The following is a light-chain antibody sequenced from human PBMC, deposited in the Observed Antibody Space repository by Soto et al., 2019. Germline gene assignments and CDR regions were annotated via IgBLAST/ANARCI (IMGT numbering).Light chain of an antibody. CDR2: EVS. V-gene: IGLV2-14*01. CDR3: SSYTRQYTPSYV. Sequence: QSVLTQPASVSGSPGQSITLSCTGTSSDVGGYIYVSWYQQHPGKAPKLMIYEVSNRPSGISHRFSGSKSGNTASLTISGLRAEDEADYYCSSYTRQYTPSYVFGTGTKVTVL. CDR1: SSDVGGYIY. J-gene: IGLJ1*01.